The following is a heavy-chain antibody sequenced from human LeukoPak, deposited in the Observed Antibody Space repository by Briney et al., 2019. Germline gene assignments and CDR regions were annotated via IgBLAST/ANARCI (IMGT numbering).Heavy chain of an antibody. CDR3: ARAQYSSGWRFDY. D-gene: IGHD6-19*01. J-gene: IGHJ4*02. Sequence: PSETLSLTCTVSGGPISNYYWTWIRQPPGKGLEWIGNNFYTGSTNYNPSLKSRVGVSVDTSKNQFSLKMSSATAADTAVYYCARAQYSSGWRFDYWGQGTLVTVSS. CDR1: GGPISNYY. CDR2: NFYTGST. V-gene: IGHV4-59*01.